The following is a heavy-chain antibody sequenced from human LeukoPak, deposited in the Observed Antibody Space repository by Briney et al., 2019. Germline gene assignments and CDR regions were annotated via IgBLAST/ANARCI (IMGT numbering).Heavy chain of an antibody. J-gene: IGHJ4*02. CDR3: AREVIDYGDYSPLDY. Sequence: GGSLRLSCAASGFTFSSYWMSWIRQAPGKGLEWVANIKQDGSEKHYVDSVKGRFTISRDNAKNLLYLQMNSLRAEDTAVYYCAREVIDYGDYSPLDYWGQGTLVTVSS. CDR2: IKQDGSEK. CDR1: GFTFSSYW. D-gene: IGHD4-17*01. V-gene: IGHV3-7*01.